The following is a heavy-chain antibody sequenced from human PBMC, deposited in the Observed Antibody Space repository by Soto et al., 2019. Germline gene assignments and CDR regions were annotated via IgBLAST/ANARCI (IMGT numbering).Heavy chain of an antibody. CDR2: IYYSGST. V-gene: IGHV4-31*03. Sequence: TLSLTCTVSGGSISSGGYYWSWIRQHPGKGLEWIGYIYYSGSTYYNPSLKSRVTISVDTSKNQFSLKLSSVTAADTAVYYCVSLTAAASYYFDYWGQGTLVTV. CDR3: VSLTAAASYYFDY. D-gene: IGHD6-13*01. J-gene: IGHJ4*02. CDR1: GGSISSGGYY.